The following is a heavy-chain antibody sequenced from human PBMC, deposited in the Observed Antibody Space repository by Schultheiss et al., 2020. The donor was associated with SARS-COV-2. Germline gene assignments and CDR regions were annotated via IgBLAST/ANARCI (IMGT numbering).Heavy chain of an antibody. D-gene: IGHD4-17*01. CDR1: GFTFSSYG. CDR3: TRRTRDGDLPTDY. J-gene: IGHJ4*02. CDR2: ISYDGSNK. Sequence: GGSLRLSCAASGFTFSSYGMHWVRQAPGKGLEWVAVISYDGSNKYYADSVKGRFTISRDNSKNTAYLQMNSLKTEDTAVYYCTRRTRDGDLPTDYWGQGTLVTVSS. V-gene: IGHV3-33*05.